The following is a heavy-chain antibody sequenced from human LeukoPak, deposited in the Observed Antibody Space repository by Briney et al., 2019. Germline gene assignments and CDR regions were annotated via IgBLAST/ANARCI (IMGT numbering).Heavy chain of an antibody. D-gene: IGHD4-17*01. Sequence: SETLSLTCTVSGGSISSYYWSWIRQPAGKGLEWIGRIYTSGSTNYNPSLKSRVTMSVDTSKNQFSLKLSSVTAADTAVYYCARGPPDYGDYVDYFDYWGQGSLVTVSS. CDR2: IYTSGST. J-gene: IGHJ4*02. CDR3: ARGPPDYGDYVDYFDY. V-gene: IGHV4-4*07. CDR1: GGSISSYY.